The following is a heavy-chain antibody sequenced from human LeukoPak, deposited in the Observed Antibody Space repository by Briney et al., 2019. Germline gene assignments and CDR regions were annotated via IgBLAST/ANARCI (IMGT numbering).Heavy chain of an antibody. J-gene: IGHJ6*02. CDR2: IKSKTDGGTT. Sequence: GGSLRPSCAASGFTFSNAWMSWVRQAPGKGLEWVGRIKSKTDGGTTDYAAPVKGRFTISRDDSKNTLYLQMNSLKTEDTAVYYCTTGHPYYDFWSALLNYYYGMDVWGQGTTVTVSS. CDR3: TTGHPYYDFWSALLNYYYGMDV. D-gene: IGHD3-3*01. CDR1: GFTFSNAW. V-gene: IGHV3-15*01.